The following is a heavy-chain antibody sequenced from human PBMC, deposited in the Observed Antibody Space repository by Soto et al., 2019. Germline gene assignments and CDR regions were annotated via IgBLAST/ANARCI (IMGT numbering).Heavy chain of an antibody. J-gene: IGHJ4*02. D-gene: IGHD6-13*01. CDR3: ARRNGGYPDDY. Sequence: SETLSLTCTVSGDSIISYYWSWIRQPPGKGLEWIGYIYYSGSTNYNPSLRSRVTISLDTSRNQFSLKLSSVTAADTAVYFCARRNGGYPDDYWGQGTLVTVSS. CDR2: IYYSGST. CDR1: GDSIISYY. V-gene: IGHV4-59*08.